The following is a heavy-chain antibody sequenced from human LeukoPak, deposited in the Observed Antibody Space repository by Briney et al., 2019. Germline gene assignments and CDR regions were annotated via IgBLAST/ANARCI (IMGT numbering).Heavy chain of an antibody. J-gene: IGHJ4*02. V-gene: IGHV4-4*07. Sequence: PSETLSLTCTVSGGSISNYFWAWIRQSAGKGLEWIGRIYNTGGTDFNPSLKSRVTLSVDTSKNQFSLTLASVTAADTAVYYCAREVRTYVGSGYYYDSWGQGTLVTVSS. CDR3: AREVRTYVGSGYYYDS. CDR2: IYNTGGT. CDR1: GGSISNYF. D-gene: IGHD3-3*01.